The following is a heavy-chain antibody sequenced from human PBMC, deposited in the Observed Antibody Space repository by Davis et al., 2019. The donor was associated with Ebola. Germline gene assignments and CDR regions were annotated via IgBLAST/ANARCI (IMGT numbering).Heavy chain of an antibody. D-gene: IGHD3-3*01. CDR1: GFTFSSYW. V-gene: IGHV3-7*03. CDR2: IKQDGSEK. CDR3: AREGPFYDFWSGYYYYYYGTDV. J-gene: IGHJ6*02. Sequence: GESLKISCAASGFTFSSYWMSWVRQAPGKGLEWVANIKQDGSEKYYVDSVKGRFTISRDNAKNSLYLQMNSLRAEDTAVYYCAREGPFYDFWSGYYYYYYGTDVWGQGTTVTVSS.